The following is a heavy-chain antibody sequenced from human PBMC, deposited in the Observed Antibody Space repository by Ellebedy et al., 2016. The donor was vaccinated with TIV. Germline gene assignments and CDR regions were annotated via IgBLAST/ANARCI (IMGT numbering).Heavy chain of an antibody. V-gene: IGHV3-21*01. Sequence: GGSLRLSCAASGFTFSSYSMNRVRQAPGKGLEWVSSISSSSSYIYYADSVKGRFTISRDNAKNSLYLQMNSLRAEDTAVYYCARDDNGGRNLKPLDYWGQGTLVTVSS. CDR3: ARDDNGGRNLKPLDY. CDR1: GFTFSSYS. CDR2: ISSSSSYI. J-gene: IGHJ4*02. D-gene: IGHD2-8*01.